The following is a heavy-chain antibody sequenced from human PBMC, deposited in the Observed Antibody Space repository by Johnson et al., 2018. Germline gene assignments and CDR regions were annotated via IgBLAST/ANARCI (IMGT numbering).Heavy chain of an antibody. CDR3: VRDKGSESWFDP. Sequence: VQLQESGGGLVQPGGSLRLSCAASGFDFGNYWMHWVRQAPGKGLEWVARVNSGGNYIRYADSVRGRFTISRDNVKNTLYLQLNSLRAEDTAVYYCVRDKGSESWFDPWGQGTLVTVSS. J-gene: IGHJ5*02. V-gene: IGHV3-74*01. CDR1: GFDFGNYW. CDR2: VNSGGNYI. D-gene: IGHD3-10*01.